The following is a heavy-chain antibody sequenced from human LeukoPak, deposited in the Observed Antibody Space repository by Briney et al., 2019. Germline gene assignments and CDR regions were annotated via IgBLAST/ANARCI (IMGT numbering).Heavy chain of an antibody. CDR1: GFTFTNYW. Sequence: PGGSLRLSCAASGFTFTNYWMHWVRQAPGKGLVWVSRINSDGITADYADTVKGRFTVSRDNAKSTLYLQMNSLRVEDTAVYYCARSGWLDYWGQGTLVTVSS. CDR3: ARSGWLDY. CDR2: INSDGITA. V-gene: IGHV3-74*01. D-gene: IGHD6-19*01. J-gene: IGHJ4*02.